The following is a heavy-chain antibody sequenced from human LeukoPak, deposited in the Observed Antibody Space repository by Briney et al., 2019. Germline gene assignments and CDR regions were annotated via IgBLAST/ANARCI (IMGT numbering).Heavy chain of an antibody. J-gene: IGHJ3*02. CDR3: ARDPYYYDSSGYRHDAFDI. CDR1: GASISNLY. V-gene: IGHV4-4*07. CDR2: LYDSGST. Sequence: SETLSLTCTVSGASISNLYLSWIRQPAGKGLEWIGRLYDSGSTNYNPSLKSRVTMSVDTSTNQFFLKMTSVTAADTGVYYCARDPYYYDSSGYRHDAFDIWGQGTMVTVSS. D-gene: IGHD3-22*01.